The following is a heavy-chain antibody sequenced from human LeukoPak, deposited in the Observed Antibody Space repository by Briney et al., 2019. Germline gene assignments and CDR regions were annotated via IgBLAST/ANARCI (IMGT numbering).Heavy chain of an antibody. CDR1: GFTFSSYG. Sequence: GGSLRLSCAASGFTFSSYGMHWVRQAPSKGLEWVAVIWYDGSNKYYADSVKGRFTNSRDNSKNTLYLQMNSLRAEDTAVYYCARDQDYYDSSGSPNYYFDYWGQGTLVTVSS. V-gene: IGHV3-33*01. CDR2: IWYDGSNK. J-gene: IGHJ4*02. CDR3: ARDQDYYDSSGSPNYYFDY. D-gene: IGHD3-22*01.